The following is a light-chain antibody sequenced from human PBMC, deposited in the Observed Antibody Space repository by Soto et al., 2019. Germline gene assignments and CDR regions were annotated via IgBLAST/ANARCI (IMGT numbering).Light chain of an antibody. CDR3: QKYDSAPLT. CDR1: QGISNN. Sequence: DIQMTQSPSSLSASVGDRVTITCRASQGISNNLAWYQQKPGKVPQLLIYGASTLQSGVPSRFSGSRSGTDVTLTISSLQPEEVATYYCQKYDSAPLTFGQGTKLEFK. V-gene: IGKV1-27*01. CDR2: GAS. J-gene: IGKJ1*01.